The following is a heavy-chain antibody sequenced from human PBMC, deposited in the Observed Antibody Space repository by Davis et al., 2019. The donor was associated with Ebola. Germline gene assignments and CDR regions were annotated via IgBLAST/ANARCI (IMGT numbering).Heavy chain of an antibody. CDR2: IYYSGST. V-gene: IGHV4-39*02. CDR1: GGSISSSSYY. D-gene: IGHD1-26*01. CDR3: ARDSGSYMNWFDP. Sequence: MPSETLSLTCTVSGGSISSSSYYWGWIRQPPGKGLEWIGSIYYSGSTYYNPSLKSRVTISVDTSKNQFSLKLSSVTAADTAVYYCARDSGSYMNWFDPWGQGTLVTVSS. J-gene: IGHJ5*02.